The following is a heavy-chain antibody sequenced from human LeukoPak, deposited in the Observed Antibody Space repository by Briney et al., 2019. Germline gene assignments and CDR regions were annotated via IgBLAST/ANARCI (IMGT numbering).Heavy chain of an antibody. CDR2: ISHDGNTI. CDR1: EFTFSNYA. J-gene: IGHJ4*02. V-gene: IGHV3-30-3*01. Sequence: GGSLRLSCAASEFTFSNYALHWVRQAPGKGLQWVAVISHDGNTIHYADSVKGRFIISRDTSKNTLYLQMNSLRAEDTAVYYCARSGGLPKFDYWGQGTLVTVSS. CDR3: ARSGGLPKFDY.